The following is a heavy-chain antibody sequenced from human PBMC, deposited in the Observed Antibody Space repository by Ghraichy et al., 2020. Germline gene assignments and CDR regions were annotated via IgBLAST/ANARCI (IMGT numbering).Heavy chain of an antibody. CDR1: GGSISSYY. V-gene: IGHV4-59*01. J-gene: IGHJ6*02. CDR3: ARDSRGYDILTGYPYYYGMDV. CDR2: IYYSGST. Sequence: SETLSLTCTVSGGSISSYYWSWIRQPPGKGLEWIGYIYYSGSTNYNPSLKSRVTISVDTSKNQFSLKLSSVTAADTAVYYCARDSRGYDILTGYPYYYGMDVWGQGTTVTVSS. D-gene: IGHD3-9*01.